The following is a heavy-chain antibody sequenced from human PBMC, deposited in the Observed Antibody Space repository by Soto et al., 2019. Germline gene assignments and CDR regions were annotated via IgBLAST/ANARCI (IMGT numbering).Heavy chain of an antibody. CDR1: GGSISSSGFY. J-gene: IGHJ5*02. D-gene: IGHD4-4*01. V-gene: IGHV4-39*01. CDR3: ARRAYSNANQPTKNWFDP. Sequence: SETLSLTCTVSGGSISSSGFYWVWIRQPPGKGLEWIGSIYYSGSTYHNPSLKSRVTISVDTSKNQFFLKVISVTAADTAMYYCARRAYSNANQPTKNWFDPWGQGTLVTVSS. CDR2: IYYSGST.